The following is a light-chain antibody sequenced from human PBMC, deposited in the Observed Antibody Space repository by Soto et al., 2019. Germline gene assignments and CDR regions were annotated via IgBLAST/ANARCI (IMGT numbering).Light chain of an antibody. Sequence: EIVLTQSPATLSLSPGERATLSCRASQSVSSYLAWYQQKPGQAPRLLIYDASNRATGIPARFSGSRSGTNFTLPISSLEPEDFEVYYCQQRSNWPLWTFGQGTKVEIK. V-gene: IGKV3-11*01. J-gene: IGKJ1*01. CDR2: DAS. CDR3: QQRSNWPLWT. CDR1: QSVSSY.